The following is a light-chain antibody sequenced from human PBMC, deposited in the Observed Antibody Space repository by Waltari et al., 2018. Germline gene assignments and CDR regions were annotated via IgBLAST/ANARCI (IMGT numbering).Light chain of an antibody. CDR3: QKYDYLPAT. CDR2: HAS. CDR1: QSVGKY. V-gene: IGKV3-20*01. Sequence: EVVLTQSPGTLSLSPGERATLSCRASQSVGKYLAWYQQKPGQAPRLLIYHASTRAPGLPDRFSGSGSGTDFSLTISRLEPEDFAVYFCQKYDYLPATFGQGTKVEIK. J-gene: IGKJ1*01.